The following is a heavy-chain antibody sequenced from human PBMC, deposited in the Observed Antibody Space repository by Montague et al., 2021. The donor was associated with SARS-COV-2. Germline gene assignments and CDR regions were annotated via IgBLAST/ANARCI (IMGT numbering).Heavy chain of an antibody. J-gene: IGHJ4*02. Sequence: SETLSLTCTVSGDSISSSSYNWGWIRQPPGKGLEWIGSVHYSGRPYYNPSLKSRVTIYVDTSRNQLSLKLSSVTAADTAVYYCTRHVHMTCPEPSPGFDXWGQGTLVTVSS. V-gene: IGHV4-39*01. CDR3: TRHVHMTCPEPSPGFDX. CDR1: GDSISSSSYN. D-gene: IGHD1-1*01. CDR2: VHYSGRP.